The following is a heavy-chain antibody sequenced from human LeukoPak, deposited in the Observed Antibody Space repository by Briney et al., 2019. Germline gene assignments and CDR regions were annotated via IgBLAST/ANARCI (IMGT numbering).Heavy chain of an antibody. J-gene: IGHJ6*03. D-gene: IGHD3-3*01. CDR2: ISSNGGRT. V-gene: IGHV3-64*01. Sequence: GGSLRLSCEASGFTFSAYGMHWVRQAPGQGLEYVSAISSNGGRTYYANSVKGRFTISRDNSKNTLYLQLGSLTVEDMAVYYCARDLRSGAYYYFYMDVWGKGTTVTVSS. CDR1: GFTFSAYG. CDR3: ARDLRSGAYYYFYMDV.